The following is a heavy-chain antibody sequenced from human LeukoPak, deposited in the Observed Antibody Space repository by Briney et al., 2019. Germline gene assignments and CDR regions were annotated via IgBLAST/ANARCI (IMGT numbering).Heavy chain of an antibody. CDR2: ISGSGGST. D-gene: IGHD5-18*01. Sequence: QPGGSLRLSCAASGFTFSSYAMSWVRQAPGKGLEWVSAISGSGGSTYYADSVKGRFTISRDNSKNTLYLQMNSLRAEDTAVYYCGNSATAMVTGSFDYWGQGTLVTVSS. CDR1: GFTFSSYA. V-gene: IGHV3-23*01. J-gene: IGHJ4*02. CDR3: GNSATAMVTGSFDY.